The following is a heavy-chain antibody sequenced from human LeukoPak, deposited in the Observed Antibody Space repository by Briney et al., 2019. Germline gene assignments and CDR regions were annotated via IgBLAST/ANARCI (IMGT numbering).Heavy chain of an antibody. CDR2: INPNSGGT. Sequence: ASVKVSCKASGYTFTGHYMHWVRQAPGQGLEWMGWINPNSGGTNYAQKFQGRVTMTRDTSISTAYMELSRLRSDDTAVYYCARDRPLHSSSRPGAYDYWGQGTLVTVSS. V-gene: IGHV1-2*02. D-gene: IGHD6-13*01. CDR1: GYTFTGHY. J-gene: IGHJ4*02. CDR3: ARDRPLHSSSRPGAYDY.